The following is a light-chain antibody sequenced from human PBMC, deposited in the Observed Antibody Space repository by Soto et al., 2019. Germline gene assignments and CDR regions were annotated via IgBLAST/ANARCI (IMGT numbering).Light chain of an antibody. CDR2: EVR. J-gene: IGLJ1*01. CDR3: FSYTSSGTYV. Sequence: QSALTQPASVSGSPGQSITISCTGTSSDVGNYKYVSWYQQHPGKAPKLMIYEVRNRPSGVSNRFSGSKSGNTASLTISGLKAEDETDYYCFSYTSSGTYVFGTGTKLTVL. CDR1: SSDVGNYKY. V-gene: IGLV2-14*01.